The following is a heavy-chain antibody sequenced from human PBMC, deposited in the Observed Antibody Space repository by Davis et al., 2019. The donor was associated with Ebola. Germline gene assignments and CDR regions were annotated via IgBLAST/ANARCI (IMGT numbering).Heavy chain of an antibody. Sequence: PGGSLRLSCAASGFTFSGHSMYWVRQAPGKGLEWVAIISYDESNEYYADSVKGRFTVARDISKNTLYLQMNSLRAEDTAVYYCARVLWATRTLDYWGQGTLVTVSS. J-gene: IGHJ4*02. CDR2: ISYDESNE. CDR1: GFTFSGHS. CDR3: ARVLWATRTLDY. V-gene: IGHV3-30-3*01. D-gene: IGHD2/OR15-2a*01.